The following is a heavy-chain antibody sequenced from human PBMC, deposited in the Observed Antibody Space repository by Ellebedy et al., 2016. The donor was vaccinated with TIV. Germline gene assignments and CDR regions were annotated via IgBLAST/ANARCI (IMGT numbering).Heavy chain of an antibody. CDR1: GFTFSHYG. CDR2: IAHDGSVI. V-gene: IGHV3-30*18. J-gene: IGHJ4*02. CDR3: AKERDPLESTSFDS. Sequence: PGGSLRLSCATSGFTFSHYGMKWVPQAPGEGLEWVAFIAHDGSVIHYADSVTGRFTISRDNSKNTLSLQMYSRRPEDTAVYYCAKERDPLESTSFDSWGQGNLVTVSS. D-gene: IGHD1-1*01.